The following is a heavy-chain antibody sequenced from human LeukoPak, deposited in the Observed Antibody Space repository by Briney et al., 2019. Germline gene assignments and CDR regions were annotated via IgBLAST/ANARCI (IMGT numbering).Heavy chain of an antibody. CDR3: ARGDDSSGQGW. D-gene: IGHD3-22*01. J-gene: IGHJ4*02. Sequence: PSGTLSLTCTVSGGSISSSSYFWGWIRQPPGKGLEWIGSIFYSGSTYYNPSLNSRVTISIDTSKNQFSLKLSSLTAADTAVYYCARGDDSSGQGWWGQGTLVTVFS. CDR1: GGSISSSSYF. CDR2: IFYSGST. V-gene: IGHV4-39*07.